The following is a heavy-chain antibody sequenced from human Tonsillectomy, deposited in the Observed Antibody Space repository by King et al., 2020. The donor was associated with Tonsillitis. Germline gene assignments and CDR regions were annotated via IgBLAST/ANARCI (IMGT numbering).Heavy chain of an antibody. CDR2: MNANSGNT. J-gene: IGHJ6*02. CDR1: GYTFTSYN. V-gene: IGHV1-8*01. D-gene: IGHD3-10*01. Sequence: QLVQSGAEVKKPGASVKVSCKASGYTFTSYNINWVRQAPGQGLEWMGWMNANSGNTGYAQKCQGRVTMTRNTSISTAYMELSSLRSDDTAVYYCARARSDYGNYYGLGVWGPGTTVTVSS. CDR3: ARARSDYGNYYGLGV.